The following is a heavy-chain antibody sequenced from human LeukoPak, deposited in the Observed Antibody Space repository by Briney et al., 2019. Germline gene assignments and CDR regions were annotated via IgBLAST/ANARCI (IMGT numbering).Heavy chain of an antibody. D-gene: IGHD6-13*01. J-gene: IGHJ4*02. CDR1: GYSFTSYW. Sequence: GESLKISCKASGYSFTSYWIGWVRQMPGKGLEWMGIIYPGDSDTRYSPSFQGQVTISADKSISTAYLQWSSLKASDTAMYYCARARGSSWYGHYFDYWGQGTLVTVSS. V-gene: IGHV5-51*01. CDR3: ARARGSSWYGHYFDY. CDR2: IYPGDSDT.